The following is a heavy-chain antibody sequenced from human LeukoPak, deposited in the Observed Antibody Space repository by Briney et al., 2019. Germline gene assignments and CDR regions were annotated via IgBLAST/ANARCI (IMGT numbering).Heavy chain of an antibody. Sequence: EPGGSLRLSYAVSGFTFRTYWMHWVRQVPGEGLVWVSRINEDGSITNYADSLKGRFTISRDNSKNTLYLQMNSLRAEDTAVYYCAKRPGGGSYYYDDSGYSFDYWGQGTLVTVSS. D-gene: IGHD3-22*01. CDR3: AKRPGGGSYYYDDSGYSFDY. J-gene: IGHJ4*02. V-gene: IGHV3-74*01. CDR1: GFTFRTYW. CDR2: INEDGSIT.